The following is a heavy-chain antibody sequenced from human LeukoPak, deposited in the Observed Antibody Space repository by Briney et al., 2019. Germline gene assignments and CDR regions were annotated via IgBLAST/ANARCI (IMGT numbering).Heavy chain of an antibody. J-gene: IGHJ4*02. D-gene: IGHD3-3*01. CDR2: INHSGSP. CDR3: GSRRTAMFGVIKGPIDY. Sequence: SETLSLTCTVSGDSISSGNYWGWIRQPPGKGLEWIGEINHSGSPNNNPSLKSRVSISFDTSKNQFSLKLTSVTAADTAVYYCGSRRTAMFGVIKGPIDYWGQGTLVTVSS. CDR1: GDSISSGNY. V-gene: IGHV4-38-2*02.